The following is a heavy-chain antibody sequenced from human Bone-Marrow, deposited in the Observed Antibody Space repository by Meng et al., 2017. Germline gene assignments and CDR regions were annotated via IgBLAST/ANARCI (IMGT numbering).Heavy chain of an antibody. CDR2: INHSGST. D-gene: IGHD4-11*01. CDR1: CALLCQYY. Sequence: LQCSGAVLVNSFETRSSPGVVFCALLCQYYCGLSRQPPGKVLEWVGEINHSGSTNYHPFLESRAPISVDTYQNNLSLKLSSVTAADSAVYYGARGPTTMAHDFDYWGQGTLVTVSS. CDR3: ARGPTTMAHDFDY. V-gene: IGHV4-34*01. J-gene: IGHJ4*02.